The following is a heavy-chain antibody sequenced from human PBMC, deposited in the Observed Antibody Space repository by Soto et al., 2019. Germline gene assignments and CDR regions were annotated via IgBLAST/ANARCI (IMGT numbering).Heavy chain of an antibody. D-gene: IGHD3-16*01. V-gene: IGHV5-51*01. J-gene: IGHJ4*02. Sequence: GESLKISCTGFGYRFVSYWIGWVRQTPGKDLEWVAIMHPGDDDTIYSLSFPGQVTISADRSISATFLHWRSVKASDTAMYYCARPPWGPLARDTFYFDDRGQGTVVTVSS. CDR1: GYRFVSYW. CDR3: ARPPWGPLARDTFYFDD. CDR2: MHPGDDDT.